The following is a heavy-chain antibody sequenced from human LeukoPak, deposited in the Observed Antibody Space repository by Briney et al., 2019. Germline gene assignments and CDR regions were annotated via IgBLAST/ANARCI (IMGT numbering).Heavy chain of an antibody. CDR3: ARDWFHAIDY. V-gene: IGHV3-21*01. D-gene: IGHD2/OR15-2a*01. CDR1: GFTFSRYS. J-gene: IGHJ4*02. Sequence: GGSLRLSCAASGFTFSRYSMNWVRQAPGKGLEWVSSISTSSSYIYYADSLKGRFTISRDNAKNSLYLQMNSLRADDTAVYYCARDWFHAIDYWGQGTLVTVSS. CDR2: ISTSSSYI.